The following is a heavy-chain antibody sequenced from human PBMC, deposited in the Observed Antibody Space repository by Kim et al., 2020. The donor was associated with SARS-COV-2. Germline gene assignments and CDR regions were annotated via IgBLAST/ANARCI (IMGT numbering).Heavy chain of an antibody. CDR2: GNST. J-gene: IGHJ6*02. CDR3: ATITGMDV. Sequence: GNSTAYADSVKGRFTVSRDNAKNTLYLQMNSLRAEDTAVYYCATITGMDVWGQGTTVTVSS. D-gene: IGHD1-20*01. V-gene: IGHV3-74*03.